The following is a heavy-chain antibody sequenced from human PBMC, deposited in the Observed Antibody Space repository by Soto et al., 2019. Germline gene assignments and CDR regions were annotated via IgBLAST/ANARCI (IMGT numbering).Heavy chain of an antibody. CDR1: GFSLSTNGVG. Sequence: QITLKESGPTLVKPTQTLTLTCTFSGFSLSTNGVGVGWIRQPPGKALEWLALIYWDEDKRSSPSLKSTISITKDSSKNHVAITMTNMDPVDSATYYCAHRGDGDYEGVFDYWGQGTLVTVSS. J-gene: IGHJ4*02. CDR2: IYWDEDK. D-gene: IGHD4-17*01. V-gene: IGHV2-5*02. CDR3: AHRGDGDYEGVFDY.